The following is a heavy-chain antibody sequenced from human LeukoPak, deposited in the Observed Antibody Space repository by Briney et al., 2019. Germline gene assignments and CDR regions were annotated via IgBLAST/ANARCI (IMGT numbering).Heavy chain of an antibody. CDR1: GYTFTGYY. J-gene: IGHJ4*02. V-gene: IGHV1-2*02. CDR3: AREQGAAAGNDY. D-gene: IGHD6-13*01. Sequence: ASVKVSCKASGYTFTGYYMHWVRQAPGQGLEWMGWINPNSGGTNYAQKFQGRVTMTRDTSISTAYMELSRLRSDDTAVYYCAREQGAAAGNDYWGQGTLVTVSS. CDR2: INPNSGGT.